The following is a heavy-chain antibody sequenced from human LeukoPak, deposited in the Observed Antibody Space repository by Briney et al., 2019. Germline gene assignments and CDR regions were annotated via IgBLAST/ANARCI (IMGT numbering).Heavy chain of an antibody. V-gene: IGHV4-4*07. Sequence: SETLSLTCTVSGGSITSYYWTWIRQPAGKGLEWIGRIYSTGTTNYNPSLKSRVTMSVDTSKNQFSLRLSSVTAADTAIYYCARGSGSLHFWGQATLVTVSS. CDR3: ARGSGSLHF. J-gene: IGHJ4*02. D-gene: IGHD6-13*01. CDR2: IYSTGTT. CDR1: GGSITSYY.